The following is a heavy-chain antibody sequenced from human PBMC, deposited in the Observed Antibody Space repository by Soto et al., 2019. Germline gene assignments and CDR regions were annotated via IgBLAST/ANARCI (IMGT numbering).Heavy chain of an antibody. V-gene: IGHV1-8*01. J-gene: IGHJ5*02. Sequence: GASVEGSCKGSGYTFNRYDINWVRKATGQGLEWMGWMNPNSGNTGYAQKLQGRVTMTRNTSISTAYMELSSLRSEDTAVYYCARGLGTYYDFWSGYGAFDPWGQGTLVTVSS. D-gene: IGHD3-3*01. CDR1: GYTFNRYD. CDR2: MNPNSGNT. CDR3: ARGLGTYYDFWSGYGAFDP.